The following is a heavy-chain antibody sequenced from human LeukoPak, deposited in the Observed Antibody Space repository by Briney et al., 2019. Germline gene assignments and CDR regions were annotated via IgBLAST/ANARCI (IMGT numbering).Heavy chain of an antibody. V-gene: IGHV4-34*01. CDR1: GGSFSGYY. Sequence: SETLSLTCAVYGGSFSGYYWSWIRQPPGKGLEWIGEINHSGSTNYNPSLKSRVTISVDTSKNQFSLKLSSVTAADTAVYYCAREYYYDSSGYDYWGQGTLVTVSS. J-gene: IGHJ4*02. CDR3: AREYYYDSSGYDY. D-gene: IGHD3-22*01. CDR2: INHSGST.